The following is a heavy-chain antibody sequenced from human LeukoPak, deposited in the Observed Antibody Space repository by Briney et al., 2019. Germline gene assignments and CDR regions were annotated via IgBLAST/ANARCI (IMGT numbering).Heavy chain of an antibody. D-gene: IGHD2-2*02. V-gene: IGHV3-21*01. CDR3: AREIVVVPAAIFSLENDYYYYYMDV. Sequence: PGDSLRLSCAASGFTFSSYSMNWVRQAPGKGLEWVSSISSSSSYIYYADSVKGRFTISRDNAKNSLYLQMNSLRAEDTAVYYCAREIVVVPAAIFSLENDYYYYYMDVWGKGTTVTVSS. J-gene: IGHJ6*03. CDR1: GFTFSSYS. CDR2: ISSSSSYI.